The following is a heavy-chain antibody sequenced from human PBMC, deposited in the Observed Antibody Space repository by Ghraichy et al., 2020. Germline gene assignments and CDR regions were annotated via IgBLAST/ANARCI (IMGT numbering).Heavy chain of an antibody. J-gene: IGHJ6*02. Sequence: ASVKVSCKASGYTFTSYGISWVRQAPGQGLEWMGWISAYNGNTNYAQKLQGRVTMTTDTSTSTAYMELRSLRSDDTAVYYCARDDILTGYPQFDYYYYGMDVWGQGTTVTVSS. CDR1: GYTFTSYG. D-gene: IGHD3-9*01. CDR2: ISAYNGNT. CDR3: ARDDILTGYPQFDYYYYGMDV. V-gene: IGHV1-18*01.